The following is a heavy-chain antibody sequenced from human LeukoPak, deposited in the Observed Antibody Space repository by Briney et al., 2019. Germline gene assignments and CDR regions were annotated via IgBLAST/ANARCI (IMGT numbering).Heavy chain of an antibody. CDR2: ISSSGSTK. CDR1: GFTFSDYY. D-gene: IGHD3-10*01. J-gene: IGHJ4*02. CDR3: ARDGHAYGRGSPHY. Sequence: GPLRLSCAASGFTFSDYYMSWIRQAPGKGLEWVSYISSSGSTKYYADSVKGRFTISRDNAKNSFLQMNSLRAEDTAVYYCARDGHAYGRGSPHYWGQGTLVSVSS. V-gene: IGHV3-11*01.